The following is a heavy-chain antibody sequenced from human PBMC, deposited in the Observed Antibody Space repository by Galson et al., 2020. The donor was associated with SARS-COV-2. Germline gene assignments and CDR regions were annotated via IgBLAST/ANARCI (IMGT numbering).Heavy chain of an antibody. J-gene: IGHJ2*01. CDR2: FDPEDGET. CDR3: ATVSCITMVRGVFLKLCGWYFDL. CDR1: GYPLTELS. D-gene: IGHD3-10*01. V-gene: IGHV1-24*01. Sequence: KTSCKVSGYPLTELSMHWVRQAPGKGLEWRGGFDPEDGETLYAQKFPGRVTMTEDTSTDTAYMELSSLRSEDTAVYYCATVSCITMVRGVFLKLCGWYFDLWGRGTLGTVSS.